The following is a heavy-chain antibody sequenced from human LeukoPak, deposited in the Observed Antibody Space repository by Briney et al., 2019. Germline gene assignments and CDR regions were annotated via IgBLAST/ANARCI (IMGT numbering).Heavy chain of an antibody. J-gene: IGHJ5*02. D-gene: IGHD3-10*01. CDR3: ARGGSGIRGFDP. V-gene: IGHV1-2*02. CDR2: INPNSGGT. CDR1: GYTFTGYY. Sequence: ASVKVSCKASGYTFTGYYMHWVRQAPGQGLEWMGWINPNSGGTNYAQKLQGRVTMTRDTSISTAYMELSRLRSDDTAVYYCARGGSGIRGFDPWGQGTLVTVSS.